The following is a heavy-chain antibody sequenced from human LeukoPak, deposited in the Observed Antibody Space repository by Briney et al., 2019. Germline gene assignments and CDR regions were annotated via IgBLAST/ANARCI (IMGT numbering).Heavy chain of an antibody. CDR2: IYYSGST. D-gene: IGHD3-22*01. CDR3: ARLGRDSSGYYPGYFDY. J-gene: IGHJ4*02. CDR1: GGSITSTSYY. Sequence: SETLSLTCTVSGGSITSTSYYWGWIRQPPGKGLEWIGSIYYSGSTYYNPSLKSRVTISVDKSKNQFSLKLSSVTAADTAVYYCARLGRDSSGYYPGYFDYWGQGTLVTVSS. V-gene: IGHV4-39*07.